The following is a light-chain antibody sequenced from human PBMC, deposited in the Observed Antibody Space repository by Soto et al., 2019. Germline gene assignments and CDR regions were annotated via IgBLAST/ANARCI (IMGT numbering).Light chain of an antibody. CDR1: QNIGKY. CDR2: ATS. CDR3: QQSYSTPGT. J-gene: IGKJ1*01. Sequence: DTQVTQSPSSLSASVGDRVTITCRASQNIGKYLSWHQQKPGKAPKLLIYATSSLQSGVPSRFSGYGSGTEFTLTISSLQPEDFATYYCQQSYSTPGTFGQGTKVEIK. V-gene: IGKV1-39*01.